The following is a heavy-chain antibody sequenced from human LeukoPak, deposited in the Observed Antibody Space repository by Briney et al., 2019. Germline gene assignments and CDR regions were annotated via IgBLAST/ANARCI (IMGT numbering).Heavy chain of an antibody. CDR3: AKSFRNVVVITTSFDY. V-gene: IGHV3-23*01. CDR1: GFTFSSYA. CDR2: ISGSGGST. Sequence: GGSLRLSCAASGFTFSSYAMSWVRQAPGKGLEWVSAISGSGGSTYYADSVKGRFTISRDNSKNTLYLQMNSLRAEDTAVYYCAKSFRNVVVITTSFDYWGQGTLVTVYS. D-gene: IGHD3-22*01. J-gene: IGHJ4*02.